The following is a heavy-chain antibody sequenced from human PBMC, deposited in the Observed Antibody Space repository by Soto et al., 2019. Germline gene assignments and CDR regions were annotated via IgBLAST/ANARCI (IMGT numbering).Heavy chain of an antibody. V-gene: IGHV4-34*01. CDR1: GGSFSGYY. Sequence: PSETLSLTCAVYGGSFSGYYWSWIRQPPGKGLEWIGEINHSGSTNYNPSLKSRVTISVDRSKNQFSLKLSSVTAADTAVYYCARGGPRHCSSNGCYTPALWYYYYYGMDVWGQGTTVTVSS. CDR2: INHSGST. D-gene: IGHD2-2*02. CDR3: ARGGPRHCSSNGCYTPALWYYYYYGMDV. J-gene: IGHJ6*02.